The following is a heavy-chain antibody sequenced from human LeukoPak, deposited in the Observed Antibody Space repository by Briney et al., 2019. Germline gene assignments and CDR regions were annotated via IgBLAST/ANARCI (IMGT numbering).Heavy chain of an antibody. CDR1: GFTFSSYG. CDR3: TRKSGGSQRKMDDWFDP. D-gene: IGHD3-10*01. J-gene: IGHJ5*02. CDR2: IWYDGGNK. Sequence: GRSLRLSCAASGFTFSSYGMHWVRQAPGKGLEWVAVIWYDGGNKYYADSVKGRFTISRDNSKNTLYLQMDSLRSEDTAVYSCTRKSGGSQRKMDDWFDPWGQGTLVIVSS. V-gene: IGHV3-33*01.